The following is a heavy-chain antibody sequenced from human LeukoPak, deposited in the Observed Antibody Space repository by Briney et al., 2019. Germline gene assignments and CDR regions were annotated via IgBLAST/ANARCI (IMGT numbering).Heavy chain of an antibody. D-gene: IGHD6-19*01. CDR3: ARGTLYSGWSYYFDY. V-gene: IGHV4-39*07. Sequence: SETLSLTCTVSGGSISSSSHYWGWIRQPPGKGLEWIGSIYYSGSTYYNPSLKSRVTISVDTSKNHFSLRLSSVTAADTAMYYCARGTLYSGWSYYFDYWGQGSQVTVSS. CDR1: GGSISSSSHY. CDR2: IYYSGST. J-gene: IGHJ4*02.